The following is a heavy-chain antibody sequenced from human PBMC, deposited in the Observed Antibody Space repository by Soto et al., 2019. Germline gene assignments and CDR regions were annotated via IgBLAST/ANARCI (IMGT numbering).Heavy chain of an antibody. CDR1: GGSISSGGYY. CDR3: ARDIAQGYYDSSGRHLDNWFDP. Sequence: SETLSLTCTVSGGSISSGGYYWSWIRQHPGKGLEWIGYIYYSGSTYYNPSLKSRVTISVDTSKNQFSLKLSSVTAADTAVYYCARDIAQGYYDSSGRHLDNWFDPWGQGTLVTVSS. V-gene: IGHV4-31*03. J-gene: IGHJ5*02. CDR2: IYYSGST. D-gene: IGHD3-22*01.